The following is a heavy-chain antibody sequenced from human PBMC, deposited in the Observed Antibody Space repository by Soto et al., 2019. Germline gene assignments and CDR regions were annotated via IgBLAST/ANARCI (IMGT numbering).Heavy chain of an antibody. Sequence: QVQLQESGPGLVKPSQTLSLTCTVSGGSISSGGYYWTWIRQHPGKGLEWIGYIHYSRSTYYNPSHKGRVTVSVETSKIQCSLKLTSVTAADTAVYYWARVCGGDCLYGMDVWVQGTTVTVSS. J-gene: IGHJ6*02. D-gene: IGHD2-21*02. CDR3: ARVCGGDCLYGMDV. CDR1: GGSISSGGYY. CDR2: IHYSRST. V-gene: IGHV4-31*03.